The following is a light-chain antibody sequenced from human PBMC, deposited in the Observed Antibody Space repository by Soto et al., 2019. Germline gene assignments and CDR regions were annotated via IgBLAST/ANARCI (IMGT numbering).Light chain of an antibody. CDR1: QSISSW. Sequence: DIQMTHSPSTLSATSGGRVTITCRASQSISSWLAWYQQKPGKAPKLLIYAASSLLGGFPSRFSGSGSGTDFTLTISSLQPEDFAIYYCQQSYSSPQTFGQGTKVHIK. CDR2: AAS. J-gene: IGKJ1*01. V-gene: IGKV1-39*01. CDR3: QQSYSSPQT.